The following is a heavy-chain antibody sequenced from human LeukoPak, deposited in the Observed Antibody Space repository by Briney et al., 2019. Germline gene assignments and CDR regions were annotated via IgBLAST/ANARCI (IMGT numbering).Heavy chain of an antibody. CDR2: LYHSGST. CDR1: GGSISSSNW. J-gene: IGHJ3*01. Sequence: SGTLSLTCAVSGGSISSSNWWSWVRQPPGKGLEWIGELYHSGSTNYNPSLKSRVNILVDKTKNQFSLKLSSVTAADTAVYYCAPARGNGYGSGSYDAIEVWGQGTMVTVSS. D-gene: IGHD3-10*01. V-gene: IGHV4-4*02. CDR3: APARGNGYGSGSYDAIEV.